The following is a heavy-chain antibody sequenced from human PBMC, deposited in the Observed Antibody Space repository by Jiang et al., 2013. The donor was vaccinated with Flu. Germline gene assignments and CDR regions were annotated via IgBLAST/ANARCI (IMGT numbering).Heavy chain of an antibody. D-gene: IGHD4-17*01. CDR1: GGSISSSSYY. V-gene: IGHV4-39*01. Sequence: PGLVKPSETLSLTCTVSGGSISSSSYYWGWIRQPPGKGLEWIGSIYYSGSTYYNPSLKSRVTISVDTSKNQFSLKLSSVTAADTAVYYCAKRDYGDYRSYWYFDLWGRGTLVTVSS. J-gene: IGHJ2*01. CDR2: IYYSGST. CDR3: AKRDYGDYRSYWYFDL.